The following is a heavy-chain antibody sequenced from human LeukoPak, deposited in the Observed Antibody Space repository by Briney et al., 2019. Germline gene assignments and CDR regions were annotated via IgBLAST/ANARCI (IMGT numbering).Heavy chain of an antibody. D-gene: IGHD6-19*01. CDR3: ARVEQWPAVLVDY. Sequence: PGRSLRLSCAASGFTFSSYAMHGVRQAPGKGLEWVAVISYDGSNKYYADSVKGRFTISRDNAKNSLYLQMNSLRAEDTAVYYCARVEQWPAVLVDYWGQGTLVTVSS. V-gene: IGHV3-30*04. CDR2: ISYDGSNK. J-gene: IGHJ4*02. CDR1: GFTFSSYA.